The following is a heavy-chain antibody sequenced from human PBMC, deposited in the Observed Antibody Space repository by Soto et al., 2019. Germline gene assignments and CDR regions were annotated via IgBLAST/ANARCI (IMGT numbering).Heavy chain of an antibody. D-gene: IGHD3-16*01. V-gene: IGHV4-59*01. CDR3: ARGGRGDYIWGTVFDY. J-gene: IGHJ4*02. CDR2: IYYSGST. CDR1: GGSISSYY. Sequence: PSETLSLTCTVSGGSISSYYWSWIRQPPGKGLEWIGYIYYSGSTNYNPSLKSRVTISVDTSKNQFSLKLSSVTAADTAAYYCARGGRGDYIWGTVFDYWGQGTLVTVSS.